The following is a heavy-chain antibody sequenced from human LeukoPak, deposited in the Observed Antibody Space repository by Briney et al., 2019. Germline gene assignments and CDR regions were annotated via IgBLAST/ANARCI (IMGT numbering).Heavy chain of an antibody. CDR3: ARGRDVVVVPAADFDY. CDR2: TYYNSQWYN. Sequence: SQTPSLTCAISGDSVSRNNIAWNWIRQSPSRGLEWLGRTYYNSQWYNDYAVSVRSRIAINPDTSKNQFSLQLNSVTPEDTAVYFCARGRDVVVVPAADFDYWGQGILVTVSS. V-gene: IGHV6-1*01. D-gene: IGHD2-2*01. CDR1: GDSVSRNNIA. J-gene: IGHJ4*02.